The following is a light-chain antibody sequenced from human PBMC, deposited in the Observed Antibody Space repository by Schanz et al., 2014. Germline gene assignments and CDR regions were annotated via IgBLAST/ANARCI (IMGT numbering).Light chain of an antibody. Sequence: EIVLTQSPATLSLSPGERATLSCRASQSVSSNLAWYQQKPGQAPRLLIYGASSRATGIPDRFSGSGSGTVFTLTISRLEPEDFAAYYCQQYGRSPWTFGQGTKVDIK. CDR2: GAS. J-gene: IGKJ1*01. CDR1: QSVSSN. CDR3: QQYGRSPWT. V-gene: IGKV3-20*01.